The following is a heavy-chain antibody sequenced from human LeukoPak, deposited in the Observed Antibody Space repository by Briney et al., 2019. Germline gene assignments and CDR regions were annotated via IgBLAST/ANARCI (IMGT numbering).Heavy chain of an antibody. CDR3: AREGIWSCDY. CDR2: ISYDGSNK. CDR1: GFTFSSYG. V-gene: IGHV3-30*03. Sequence: GRSLRLSCAASGFTFSSYGMHWVRQAPGKGLEWVAVISYDGSNKYYADSVKGRFTISRDNAKNSLYLQMNSLRDEDTAAYYCAREGIWSCDYWGQGTLVTVSS. D-gene: IGHD3-3*01. J-gene: IGHJ4*02.